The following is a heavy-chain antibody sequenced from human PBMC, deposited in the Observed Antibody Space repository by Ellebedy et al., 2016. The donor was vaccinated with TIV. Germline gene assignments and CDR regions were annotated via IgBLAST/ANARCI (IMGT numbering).Heavy chain of an antibody. J-gene: IGHJ4*02. CDR1: DGSISNSNW. D-gene: IGHD6-6*01. CDR2: IYHSGST. Sequence: MPSETLSLTCAVSDGSISNSNWWSWVRQPPGKGLEWIGEIYHSGSTNYNPSLKSRVTISVDKSKNQFSLKLSSVTAADTAVYFCARMARPWAFDYWGQGSLVTVSS. V-gene: IGHV4-4*02. CDR3: ARMARPWAFDY.